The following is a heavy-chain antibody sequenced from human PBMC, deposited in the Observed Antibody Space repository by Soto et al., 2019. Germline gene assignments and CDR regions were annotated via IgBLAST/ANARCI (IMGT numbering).Heavy chain of an antibody. CDR1: GFPFNTKS. CDR2: LTATSGRP. D-gene: IGHD6-13*01. V-gene: IGHV3-23*01. CDR3: AKDLSGLEAGTWYLDL. Sequence: DVQLLESGGGLVQPGGSLRLSCTASGFPFNTKSMTWVRQAPGKGLEWVSALTATSGRPYYADSVKGRFTISRDNSKNTLYLQMNNLGAEDTAFYYCAKDLSGLEAGTWYLDLWGRGTLVTVSS. J-gene: IGHJ2*01.